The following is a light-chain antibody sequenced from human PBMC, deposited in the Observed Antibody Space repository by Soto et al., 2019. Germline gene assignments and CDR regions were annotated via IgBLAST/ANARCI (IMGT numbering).Light chain of an antibody. CDR1: SSDVGGYNY. J-gene: IGLJ1*01. V-gene: IGLV2-14*01. Sequence: QSALTQPASVSGSPGQSITSCCTGSSSDVGGYNYVSWYQQHPGKAPKLMIYDVSNRPSGVSNRFSGSKSGNTASLTISGLQAEDEADYYCSSYTSSSTRVFGNGTKVTVL. CDR2: DVS. CDR3: SSYTSSSTRV.